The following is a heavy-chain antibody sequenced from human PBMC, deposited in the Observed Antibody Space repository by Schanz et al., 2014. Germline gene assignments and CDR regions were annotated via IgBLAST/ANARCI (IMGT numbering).Heavy chain of an antibody. CDR1: GYTFTSNG. Sequence: QVQLVQSGAEVKEPGASVKVSCKASGYTFTSNGITWVRQAPGQGLEWMGWINTYNGDTAYAQNMQGRVSMTTETAASTAYMELRSLRSDDTAVYYCARATTAWPFDLWGQGTLVTVSS. V-gene: IGHV1-18*04. CDR3: ARATTAWPFDL. J-gene: IGHJ4*02. D-gene: IGHD4-17*01. CDR2: INTYNGDT.